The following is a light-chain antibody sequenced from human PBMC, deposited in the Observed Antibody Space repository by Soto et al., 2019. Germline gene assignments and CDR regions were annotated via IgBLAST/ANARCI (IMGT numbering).Light chain of an antibody. CDR3: QQYNSYST. Sequence: DIQMTQSPSTLPASVGDRVTITCRASQSISSWLAWYQQKPGKAPKLLIYKASSLESGVPSRFSGSGSGTEFTLTISSLQPDDFATYYCQQYNSYSTFGQGTKGDIK. J-gene: IGKJ1*01. V-gene: IGKV1-5*03. CDR1: QSISSW. CDR2: KAS.